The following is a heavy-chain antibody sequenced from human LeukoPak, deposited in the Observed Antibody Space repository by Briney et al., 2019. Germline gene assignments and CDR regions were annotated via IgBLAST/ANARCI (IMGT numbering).Heavy chain of an antibody. V-gene: IGHV4-30-4*08. Sequence: PSETLSLPCTVSGGSISSGDYYWSWIRQPPGKGLEWIGYIYYSGSTYYNPSLKSRVTISVDTSKNQFSLKLSSVTAADTAVYYCARDLVVIATKYAPTLWGQGTMVTVSS. CDR3: ARDLVVIATKYAPTL. J-gene: IGHJ3*01. CDR2: IYYSGST. D-gene: IGHD2-21*01. CDR1: GGSISSGDYY.